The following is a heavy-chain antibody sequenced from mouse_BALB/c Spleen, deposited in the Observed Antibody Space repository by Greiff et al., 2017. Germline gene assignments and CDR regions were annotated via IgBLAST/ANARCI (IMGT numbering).Heavy chain of an antibody. D-gene: IGHD1-1*01. V-gene: IGHV1S81*02. J-gene: IGHJ2*01. CDR3: ARYYYGPDY. CDR2: INPSNGRT. CDR1: GYTFTSYW. Sequence: QVQLKQPGAELVKPGASVKLSCKASGYTFTSYWMHWVKQRPGQGLEWIGEINPSNGRTNYNEKFKSKATLTVDKSSSTAYMQLSSLTSEDSAVYYCARYYYGPDYWGQGTTLTVSS.